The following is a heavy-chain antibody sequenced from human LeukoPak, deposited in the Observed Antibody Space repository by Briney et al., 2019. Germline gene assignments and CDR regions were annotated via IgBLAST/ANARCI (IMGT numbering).Heavy chain of an antibody. Sequence: SETLSLTCTVSPGSISNYYWSWIRQPAGKGLEWIGLIYSSGSTSYNPSLKSRVTISVDTSKDQFSLKLSSVTAADTAVYYCARAPIIMVRGTTITLFMDVWGKGTTVTISS. CDR3: ARAPIIMVRGTTITLFMDV. V-gene: IGHV4-4*07. J-gene: IGHJ6*03. CDR2: IYSSGST. CDR1: PGSISNYY. D-gene: IGHD3-10*01.